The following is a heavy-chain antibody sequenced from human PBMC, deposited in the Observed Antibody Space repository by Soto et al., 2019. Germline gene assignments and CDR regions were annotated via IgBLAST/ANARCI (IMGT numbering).Heavy chain of an antibody. CDR1: GFTFSSYS. D-gene: IGHD3-3*01. J-gene: IGHJ2*01. Sequence: GGSLRLSCAASGFTFSSYSMNWVRQAPGKGLEWVSYISSSSSTIYYADSVKGRFTISRDNAKNSLYLQMNSLRDEDTAVYYCARSLPLEWLLWYFDLWGRGTLVTVSS. V-gene: IGHV3-48*02. CDR3: ARSLPLEWLLWYFDL. CDR2: ISSSSSTI.